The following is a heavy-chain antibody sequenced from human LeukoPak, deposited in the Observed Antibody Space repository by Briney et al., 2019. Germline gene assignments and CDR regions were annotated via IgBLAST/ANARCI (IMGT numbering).Heavy chain of an antibody. J-gene: IGHJ4*02. CDR1: GYTFTCYY. D-gene: IGHD6-19*01. V-gene: IGHV1-2*06. CDR3: ARDYSSGWYVGVY. Sequence: ASVKVSCKASGYTFTCYYMHWVRQAPGRGLEWMGRINPNSGGTNYAQKFQGRVTMTRDTSISTAYMELSRLRSDDTAVYYCARDYSSGWYVGVYWGQGTLVTVSS. CDR2: INPNSGGT.